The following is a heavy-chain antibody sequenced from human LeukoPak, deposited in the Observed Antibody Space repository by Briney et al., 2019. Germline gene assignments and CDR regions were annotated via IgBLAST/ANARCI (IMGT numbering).Heavy chain of an antibody. CDR3: ARVVVGVTNRFDP. Sequence: GGSLRLSCAASGFILSSYWMSWVRQAPGKGLEWVADINQAGSEKYYVDSVKGRFTISRDNAKNSLFLQMNSLRAEDTAVYFCARVVVGVTNRFDPWGQGTLVIVSS. V-gene: IGHV3-7*05. J-gene: IGHJ5*02. CDR2: INQAGSEK. CDR1: GFILSSYW. D-gene: IGHD2-15*01.